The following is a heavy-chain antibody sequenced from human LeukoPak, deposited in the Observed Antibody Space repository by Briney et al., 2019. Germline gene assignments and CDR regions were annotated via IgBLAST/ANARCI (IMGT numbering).Heavy chain of an antibody. D-gene: IGHD3-16*02. J-gene: IGHJ6*03. CDR1: GFTFSNYW. Sequence: GGSLRLSCAASGFTFSNYWMHWVRQAPGKGLVWVSRINSDGINTSYADSVKGRFTISRDNAKNSLSLQMNSLRAEDTAVYYCARDLMGYNYFYMDVWGKGTTVTVSS. CDR3: ARDLMGYNYFYMDV. V-gene: IGHV3-74*01. CDR2: INSDGINT.